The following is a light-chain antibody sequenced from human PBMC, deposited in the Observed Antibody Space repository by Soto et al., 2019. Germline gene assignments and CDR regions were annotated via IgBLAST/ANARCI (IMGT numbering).Light chain of an antibody. CDR1: RSNIGSNY. CDR3: AAWDDSLSGPV. J-gene: IGLJ2*01. Sequence: QSVLTQPPSASGTPGQRVTISCSGSRSNIGSNYVYWYQQLPGTAPKLLIYRNNQRPSGVPDRFSGSKSGTSASLASSGLRYEDEADYYCAAWDDSLSGPVFGGGTKLTVL. CDR2: RNN. V-gene: IGLV1-47*01.